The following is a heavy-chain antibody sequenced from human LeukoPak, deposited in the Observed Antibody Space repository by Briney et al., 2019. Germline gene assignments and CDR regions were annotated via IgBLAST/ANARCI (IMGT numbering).Heavy chain of an antibody. J-gene: IGHJ2*01. V-gene: IGHV4-39*01. CDR2: IYYSGTN. D-gene: IGHD4-17*01. Sequence: PSETLSLTCTVPGGSISSSSYYWGWLRQPPGKGLEWIGSIYYSGTNHYNPSLKSRVTISVDTSKNQFSLKLRSVTAADTAVYYCGRDYGDYPYWYFDPWGRGTVVTVSS. CDR3: GRDYGDYPYWYFDP. CDR1: GGSISSSSYY.